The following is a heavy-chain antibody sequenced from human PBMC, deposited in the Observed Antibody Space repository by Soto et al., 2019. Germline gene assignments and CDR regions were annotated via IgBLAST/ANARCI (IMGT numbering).Heavy chain of an antibody. Sequence: QVPLVKSGAEVKKPGSSVKVSCKASGGTFTRYAISWVRQAPGQGLEWMGGIIPISGTANYAQKFQGRVTITADESPSTAYMELSSLRSEDTAVYYCARSQGSSTSLEIYYYYYYGMDVWGQGTRVTVSS. CDR1: GGTFTRYA. CDR3: ARSQGSSTSLEIYYYYYYGMDV. J-gene: IGHJ6*02. CDR2: IIPISGTA. D-gene: IGHD2-2*01. V-gene: IGHV1-69*01.